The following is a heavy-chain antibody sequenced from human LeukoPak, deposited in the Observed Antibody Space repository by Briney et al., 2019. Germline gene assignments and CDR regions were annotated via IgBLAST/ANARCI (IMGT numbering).Heavy chain of an antibody. J-gene: IGHJ4*02. V-gene: IGHV1-18*01. CDR3: ARGSSYTSSWHEDY. D-gene: IGHD6-13*01. Sequence: ASVKVSCKTSGYTFNKYGVTWVRQVPGQGLEWVGWISGDNRYTNYAQKVQGRVTLTRDTSTATAYMELRGLKSDDTAIYYCARGSSYTSSWHEDYWGQGTPVTVSS. CDR2: ISGDNRYT. CDR1: GYTFNKYG.